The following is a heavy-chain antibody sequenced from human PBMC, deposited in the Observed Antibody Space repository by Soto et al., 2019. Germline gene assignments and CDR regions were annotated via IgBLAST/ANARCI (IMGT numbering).Heavy chain of an antibody. CDR1: GFTFSDYD. CDR2: IGIAGDT. V-gene: IGHV3-13*01. D-gene: IGHD3-16*01. CDR3: ARPRGSDEAFEI. J-gene: IGHJ3*02. Sequence: EVQLVESGGGLVQPGGSLRLSCAASGFTFSDYDMHWARQAIGKGLEWVSTIGIAGDTYYPDSVKGRFTISRENARNTLILQMNSLRAGDVAVYYCARPRGSDEAFEIWGQGTMGTVSS.